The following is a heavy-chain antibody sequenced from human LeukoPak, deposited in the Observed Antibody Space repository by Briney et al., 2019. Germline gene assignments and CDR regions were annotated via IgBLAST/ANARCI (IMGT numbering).Heavy chain of an antibody. CDR3: AGGSGPNRYYYYYGMDV. D-gene: IGHD3-10*01. CDR1: GFTFSSYS. CDR2: ISSSSSYI. J-gene: IGHJ6*02. V-gene: IGHV3-21*01. Sequence: GGSLRLSCAASGFTFSSYSMNWVRQAPGKGLEWVSSISSSSSYIYYADSVKGRFTISRDNAKNSLYLQMNSLRAEDTAVYYCAGGSGPNRYYYYYGMDVWGQGTTVTVSS.